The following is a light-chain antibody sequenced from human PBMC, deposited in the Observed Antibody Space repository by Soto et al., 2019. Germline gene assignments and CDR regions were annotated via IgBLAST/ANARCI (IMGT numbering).Light chain of an antibody. CDR1: HSVTTH. Sequence: STQSTDTMTGSPGEGATLSCWSSHSVTTHLAWFQQRPGQTPRLLIYDASTRAPGIPARFSGRGSGADFSLTIRSLEPRDCAVHHSDHRSLSVTSGQGT. CDR3: DHRSLSVT. J-gene: IGKJ5*01. V-gene: IGKV3-11*01. CDR2: DAS.